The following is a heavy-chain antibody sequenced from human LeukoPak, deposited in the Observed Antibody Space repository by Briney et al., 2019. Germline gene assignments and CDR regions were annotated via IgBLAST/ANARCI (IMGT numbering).Heavy chain of an antibody. CDR1: GGTFSSYA. V-gene: IGHV1-69*04. D-gene: IGHD3-9*01. CDR3: ARASGYDILTGSPFDY. Sequence: SVKVSCKASGGTFSSYAISWVRQAPGQGLEWMGRIIPILGIANYAQKFQGRVTITADKSTSTAYMELSSQRSEDTAVYYCARASGYDILTGSPFDYWGQGTLVTVSS. J-gene: IGHJ4*02. CDR2: IIPILGIA.